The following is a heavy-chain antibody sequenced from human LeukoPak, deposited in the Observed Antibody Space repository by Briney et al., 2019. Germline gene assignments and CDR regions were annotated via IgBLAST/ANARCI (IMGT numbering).Heavy chain of an antibody. CDR2: FHAGNGNT. J-gene: IGHJ4*02. CDR1: GYTFTSYA. V-gene: IGHV1-3*01. D-gene: IGHD4-23*01. Sequence: ASVKVFCKASGYTFTSYAMHWVRQAPGQRLEWMAWFHAGNGNTKYSQKFQRRLTITRDTSASTAYMELSSLTSEDTAVYYCARERGDYDGFDYWGQGTLVTVSS. CDR3: ARERGDYDGFDY.